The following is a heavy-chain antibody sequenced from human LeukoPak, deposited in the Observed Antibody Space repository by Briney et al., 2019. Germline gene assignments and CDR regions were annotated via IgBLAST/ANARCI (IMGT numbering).Heavy chain of an antibody. V-gene: IGHV3-48*03. CDR3: VRDGDYAQDFDY. J-gene: IGHJ4*02. D-gene: IGHD4-17*01. CDR1: GFTFSSYE. CDR2: ISTSGSTI. Sequence: GGSLRLSCAASGFTFSSYEMNWVRQAPGKGLEWISYISTSGSTIYYADSVKGRFTISRDNAKNSLYLQMNSLRAEDTAVYFCVRDGDYAQDFDYWGQGTLVTVSS.